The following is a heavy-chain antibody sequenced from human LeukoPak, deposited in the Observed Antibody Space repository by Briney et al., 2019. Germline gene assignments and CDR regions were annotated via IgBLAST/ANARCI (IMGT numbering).Heavy chain of an antibody. V-gene: IGHV3-23*01. CDR3: AKLGGNSNFYYYYMDV. CDR2: ISGGSGST. J-gene: IGHJ6*03. CDR1: GFTFSSYS. D-gene: IGHD4-23*01. Sequence: PGGSLRLSCAASGFTFSSYSMNWVRQAPGKGLEWVSTISGGSGSTFFADSVKGRFTISRDNSKGTLYLQMNSLRAEDTAVYSCAKLGGNSNFYYYYMDVWGKGTTVTVSS.